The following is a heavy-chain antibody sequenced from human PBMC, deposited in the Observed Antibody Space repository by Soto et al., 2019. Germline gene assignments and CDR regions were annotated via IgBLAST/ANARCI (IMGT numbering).Heavy chain of an antibody. CDR2: IYTSGST. V-gene: IGHV4-4*07. CDR1: GGSISSYY. J-gene: IGHJ4*02. D-gene: IGHD4-17*01. CDR3: ATTYYVDYPDY. Sequence: KPSETLSLTCIVSGGSISSYYWSWIRQPAGKGLEWIGRIYTSGSTNSNPSLKSRVTMSVDTSKNPFSLDQSSVTAPDTAVNSGATTYYVDYPDYWGQGTMVTVSS.